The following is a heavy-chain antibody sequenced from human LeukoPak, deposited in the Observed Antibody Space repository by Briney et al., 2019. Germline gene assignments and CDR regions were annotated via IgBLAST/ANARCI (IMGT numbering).Heavy chain of an antibody. CDR3: ARLIFGGHGVDY. J-gene: IGHJ4*02. D-gene: IGHD3-16*01. V-gene: IGHV1-18*01. Sequence: ASVKVSCKASGYTFTSLDINWVRQAPGQGLEWMGWISAYNGNTNYAQKLQGRVTMTTDTSTSTAYMELRSLRSDDTAVYYCARLIFGGHGVDYWGQGTLVTVSS. CDR1: GYTFTSLD. CDR2: ISAYNGNT.